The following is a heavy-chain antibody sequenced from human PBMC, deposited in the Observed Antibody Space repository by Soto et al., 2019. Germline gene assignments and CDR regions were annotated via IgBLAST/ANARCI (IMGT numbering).Heavy chain of an antibody. V-gene: IGHV4-38-2*01. J-gene: IGHJ6*02. CDR3: ARAFGLGEWKCYYYGMYV. CDR2: NYHSGST. D-gene: IGHD3-16*01. CDR1: GYSISSGYY. Sequence: PSETLSLTCAVSGYSISSGYYWGWIRQPPGKGLEWIGGNYHSGSTNYNPSLMSRVTISVDTSKNHFSPMMSSVTAADTAAYYCARAFGLGEWKCYYYGMYVWGQGTTGTGSS.